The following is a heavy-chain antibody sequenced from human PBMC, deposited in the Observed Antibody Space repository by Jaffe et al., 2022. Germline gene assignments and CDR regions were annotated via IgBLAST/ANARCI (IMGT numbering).Heavy chain of an antibody. CDR1: GFTVSSNY. CDR3: ARMAYGSGQPLWFDP. Sequence: EVQLVESGGGLVQPGGSLRLSCAASGFTVSSNYMSWVRQAPGKGLEWVSVIYSGGSTYYADSVKGRFTISRHNSKNTLYLQMNSLRAEDTAVYYCARMAYGSGQPLWFDPWGQGTLVTVSS. J-gene: IGHJ5*02. CDR2: IYSGGST. V-gene: IGHV3-53*04. D-gene: IGHD3-10*01.